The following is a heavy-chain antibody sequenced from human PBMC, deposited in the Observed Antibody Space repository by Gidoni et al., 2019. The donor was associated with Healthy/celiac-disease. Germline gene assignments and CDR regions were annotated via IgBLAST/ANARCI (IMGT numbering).Heavy chain of an antibody. Sequence: QLQLQESGPGLVKPSETLSLTCTVPGSSISSSSYYWGWIRRPPGKGLEWIGSIYYCGSTYYNPSLKSRVTISVDTSKNQFSLKLSSVTAADTAVYYCARIGAAAGTLGVFDYWGQGTLVTVSS. CDR2: IYYCGST. V-gene: IGHV4-39*01. D-gene: IGHD6-13*01. J-gene: IGHJ4*02. CDR3: ARIGAAAGTLGVFDY. CDR1: GSSISSSSYY.